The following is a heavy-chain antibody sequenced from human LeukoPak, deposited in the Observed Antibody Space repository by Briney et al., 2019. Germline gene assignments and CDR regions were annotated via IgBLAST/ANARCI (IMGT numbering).Heavy chain of an antibody. Sequence: SETLSLTCAVYGGSFSGYYWSWIRQPPGKGLEWIGEINHSGSTNYNPSLKSRVTISVDTSKNQFSLKLSSATAADTAVYYCARGPRAGYYYYGMDVWGQGTTVTVSS. V-gene: IGHV4-34*01. CDR3: ARGPRAGYYYYGMDV. J-gene: IGHJ6*02. CDR1: GGSFSGYY. CDR2: INHSGST.